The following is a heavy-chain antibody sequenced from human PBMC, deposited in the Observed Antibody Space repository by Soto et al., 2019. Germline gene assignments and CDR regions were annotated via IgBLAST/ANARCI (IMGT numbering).Heavy chain of an antibody. V-gene: IGHV1-18*01. Sequence: ASVKVSCKASGYTFTSYGISWVRQAPGQGLEWMGWNSAYNGNTNYAQKLQGRVTMTTDTSTSTAYMELRSLRSDDTAVYYCARHDLLKSGSCWFDPWGQGTLVTVSS. J-gene: IGHJ5*02. CDR1: GYTFTSYG. CDR2: NSAYNGNT. CDR3: ARHDLLKSGSCWFDP. D-gene: IGHD1-26*01.